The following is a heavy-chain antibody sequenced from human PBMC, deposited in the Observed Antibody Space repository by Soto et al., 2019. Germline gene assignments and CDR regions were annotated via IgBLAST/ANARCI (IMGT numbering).Heavy chain of an antibody. CDR2: IYYSGST. Sequence: SETLSLTCTVSGGSISSYYWSWIRQPPGKGLEWIGYIYYSGSTNYNPSLKSRVTISVDTSKNQFSLKLSSVTAADTAVYYCARRIWSRAGYYYYMDVWGKGTTVTVS. CDR1: GGSISSYY. D-gene: IGHD3-10*01. V-gene: IGHV4-59*01. J-gene: IGHJ6*03. CDR3: ARRIWSRAGYYYYMDV.